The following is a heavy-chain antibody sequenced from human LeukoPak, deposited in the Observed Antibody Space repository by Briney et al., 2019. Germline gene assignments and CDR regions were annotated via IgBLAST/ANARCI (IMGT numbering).Heavy chain of an antibody. CDR1: GYTFTGYY. D-gene: IGHD3-10*01. V-gene: IGHV1-2*02. J-gene: IGHJ3*02. CDR3: ARDTYKGPDAFDI. CDR2: INPNSGGT. Sequence: ASVKVSCKASGYTFTGYYMHWVRQAPGQGLEWMGWINPNSGGTNYAQKFQGRVTMTRDTSISTAYMELSRLRSDDTAVYYCARDTYKGPDAFDIWGQGTMVTVSS.